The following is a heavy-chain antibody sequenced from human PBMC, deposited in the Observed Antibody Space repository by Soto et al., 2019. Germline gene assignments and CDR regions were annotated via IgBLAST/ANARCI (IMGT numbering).Heavy chain of an antibody. CDR3: ARDKDRQQLGGNYYYILDV. J-gene: IGHJ6*02. CDR2: IMPVFPTP. V-gene: IGHV1-69*05. Sequence: QVQLVQSGAEVKTPGSSVKVSCKSSGGTFSTSAFSWVRQAPGQGLEWVGGIMPVFPTPDYAQKFQGRVTITPDESTTTAYLELTSLRTDDTAVYYCARDKDRQQLGGNYYYILDVWGQGTAITVSS. D-gene: IGHD3-3*02. CDR1: GGTFSTSA.